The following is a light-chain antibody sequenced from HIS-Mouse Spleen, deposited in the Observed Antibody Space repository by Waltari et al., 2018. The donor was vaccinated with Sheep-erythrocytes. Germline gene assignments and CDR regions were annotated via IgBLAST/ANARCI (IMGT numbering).Light chain of an antibody. Sequence: EIVMTQSPATLSLSPGERATLPCRASQSVSSSYLSWYQQKPGQAPRLLIHGASTRATGIPARFSGSGSGTDFTLTISSLQPEDFAVYYCQQDYNLRTFGQGTKVEIK. CDR3: QQDYNLRT. V-gene: IGKV3D-7*01. CDR2: GAS. J-gene: IGKJ1*01. CDR1: QSVSSSY.